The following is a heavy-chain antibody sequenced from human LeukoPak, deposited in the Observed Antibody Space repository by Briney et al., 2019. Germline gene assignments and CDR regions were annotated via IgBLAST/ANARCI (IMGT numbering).Heavy chain of an antibody. Sequence: GGSLRLSCAASGFTFSSYGMHWVRQAPGKGLEWVAVISYDGSNKYYADSVKGRFTISRDNSKNTLYLQMNSLRAEDTAVYYCAKDPQGGFDPWGPGTLVTVSS. D-gene: IGHD3-16*01. CDR3: AKDPQGGFDP. J-gene: IGHJ5*02. V-gene: IGHV3-30*18. CDR1: GFTFSSYG. CDR2: ISYDGSNK.